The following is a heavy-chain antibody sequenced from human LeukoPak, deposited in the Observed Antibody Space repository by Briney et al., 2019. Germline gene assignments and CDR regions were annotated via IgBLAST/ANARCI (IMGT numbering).Heavy chain of an antibody. J-gene: IGHJ4*02. Sequence: GESLKISCKGSGYSFTSYWIGWVHQMPGKGLEWMGIIYPGDSDTRYSPSFQGQVTISADKSINTAYLQRSSLKASDTAMYYCARGGYYGSGSYYSFDYWGQGTLVTVSS. CDR3: ARGGYYGSGSYYSFDY. CDR2: IYPGDSDT. CDR1: GYSFTSYW. D-gene: IGHD3-10*01. V-gene: IGHV5-51*07.